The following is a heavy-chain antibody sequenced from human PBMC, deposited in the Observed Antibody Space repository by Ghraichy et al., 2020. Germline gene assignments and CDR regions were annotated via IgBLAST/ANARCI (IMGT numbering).Heavy chain of an antibody. V-gene: IGHV3-30*02. D-gene: IGHD3-9*01. CDR1: GFTFSSYG. J-gene: IGHJ4*02. CDR3: ASATGISDYYFDY. Sequence: LSLTCAASGFTFSSYGMHWVRQAPGKGLEWVAFIRYDGSNKYYADSVKGRFTISRDNSKNTLYLQMNSLRAEDTAVYYCASATGISDYYFDYWGQGTLVTVSS. CDR2: IRYDGSNK.